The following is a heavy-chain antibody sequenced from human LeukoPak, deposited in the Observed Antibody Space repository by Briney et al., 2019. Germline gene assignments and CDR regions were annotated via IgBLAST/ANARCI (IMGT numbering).Heavy chain of an antibody. CDR3: TRVFRRDGYNSIDY. CDR1: GFTFGDYE. V-gene: IGHV3-49*04. J-gene: IGHJ4*02. Sequence: GGSLRLSCTASGFTFGDYEMIWVRQAPGKGLEWVGFIRRKTNGGTTEYAASAKGRFAISRDDSKSIAYLEMNSLETEDTALYYCTRVFRRDGYNSIDYWGQGTLVTVSS. D-gene: IGHD5-24*01. CDR2: IRRKTNGGTT.